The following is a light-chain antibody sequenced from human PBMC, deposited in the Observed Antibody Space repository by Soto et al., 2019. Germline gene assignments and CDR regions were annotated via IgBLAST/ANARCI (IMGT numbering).Light chain of an antibody. Sequence: IQMTQSPSSLSASVGDGVTLTCRASHTIATYLNWYQQKPVQVPEVLIYDASRLHVGVPSRFTGRGYGKDFTLTINNLQPEDFAIYYCQQFYYYPHTFGQGTKLEVK. J-gene: IGKJ2*01. V-gene: IGKV1-39*01. CDR3: QQFYYYPHT. CDR2: DAS. CDR1: HTIATY.